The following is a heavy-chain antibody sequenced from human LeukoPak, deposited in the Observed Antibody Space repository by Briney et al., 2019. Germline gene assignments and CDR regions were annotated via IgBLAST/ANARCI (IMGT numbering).Heavy chain of an antibody. CDR2: ISNSGAAT. CDR3: AKGRSCGGNCYAFFDY. D-gene: IGHD2-21*01. CDR1: GFSFSNYA. Sequence: GGSLRLSCAASGFSFSNYAMSWVPQAPGKGLEWVSGISNSGAATDYTDSVKGRFTISRDNSKNTLFLQMNGLRAEDTAVYYCAKGRSCGGNCYAFFDYWGQGTLVTVSA. V-gene: IGHV3-23*01. J-gene: IGHJ4*02.